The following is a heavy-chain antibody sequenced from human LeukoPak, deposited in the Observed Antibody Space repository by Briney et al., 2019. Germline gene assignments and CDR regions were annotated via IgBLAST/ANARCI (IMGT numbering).Heavy chain of an antibody. CDR1: GVSFSGYY. J-gene: IGHJ4*02. V-gene: IGHV4-34*01. CDR3: ARYPFDY. D-gene: IGHD1-26*01. Sequence: SETLSLTCAVYGVSFSGYYWSWIRQPPGKGLEWIGEINHSGSTNYNPSLKSRVTISVDTSKNQFSLKLSSVTAADTAVYHCARYPFDYWGQGTLVTVSS. CDR2: INHSGST.